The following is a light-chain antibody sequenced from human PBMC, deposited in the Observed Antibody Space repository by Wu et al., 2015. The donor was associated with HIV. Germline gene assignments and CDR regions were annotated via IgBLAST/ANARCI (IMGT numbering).Light chain of an antibody. J-gene: IGKJ4*01. V-gene: IGKV1-8*01. Sequence: AIQITQSPSSLSASTGDTVNITCQASQHIRSSLAWYRQKPGKVPELLIYAASILHRGVPSRFSGSGSGTAFTLTITCLQSEDLATFYCQQYDTFPLTFGGGTKVDIK. CDR2: AAS. CDR3: QQYDTFPLT. CDR1: QHIRSS.